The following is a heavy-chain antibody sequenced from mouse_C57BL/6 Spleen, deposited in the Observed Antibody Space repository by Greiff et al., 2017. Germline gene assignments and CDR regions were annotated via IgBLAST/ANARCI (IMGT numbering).Heavy chain of an antibody. CDR2: INYDGSST. Sequence: EVHLVEPEGGLVQPGSSMKLSCTASGFTFSDYYMAWVRQVPEQGLEWVANINYDGSSTYYLESLKSRFSISRDNAKNLLYLQTSSLKSEDTATYYCARGYFDYWGQGTTLTVSS. J-gene: IGHJ2*01. V-gene: IGHV5-16*01. CDR1: GFTFSDYY. CDR3: ARGYFDY.